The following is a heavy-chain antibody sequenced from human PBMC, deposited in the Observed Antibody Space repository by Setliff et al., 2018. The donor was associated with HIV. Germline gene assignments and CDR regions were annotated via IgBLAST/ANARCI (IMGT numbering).Heavy chain of an antibody. D-gene: IGHD3-10*01. J-gene: IGHJ4*02. CDR1: GGSFNGYY. CDR2: IDHSGST. Sequence: SETLSLTCAVYGGSFNGYYWTWIRQPPGKGLEWIGEIDHSGSTTYHASLKSRVTISIDTSKNQISLKLSSVTAADTAVYYCARGLNYYGSGSYLPLGYWGQGTLVTVSS. CDR3: ARGLNYYGSGSYLPLGY. V-gene: IGHV4-34*01.